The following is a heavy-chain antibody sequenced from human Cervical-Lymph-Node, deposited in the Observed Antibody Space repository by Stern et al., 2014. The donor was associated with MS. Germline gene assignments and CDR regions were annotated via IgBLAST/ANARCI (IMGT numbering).Heavy chain of an antibody. J-gene: IGHJ2*01. V-gene: IGHV4-4*02. CDR1: GGSVSSTNW. CDR2: IYHSGAS. CDR3: ARERQQYCNSEGCSYWYFDL. D-gene: IGHD2/OR15-2a*01. Sequence: QVQLQESGPGLVKPSGTLSLTCAVSGGSVSSTNWWSWVRPSPGKGLEWIGNIYHSGASNYRPSPRSRSSISLDNSKTHLSQHLTSVTAADTAVYYCARERQQYCNSEGCSYWYFDLWGRGTLVTVSS.